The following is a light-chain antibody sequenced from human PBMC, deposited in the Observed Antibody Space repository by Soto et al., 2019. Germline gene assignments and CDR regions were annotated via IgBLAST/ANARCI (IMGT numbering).Light chain of an antibody. CDR3: QQYNNWPQT. V-gene: IGKV3D-15*01. CDR1: QSVSSN. CDR2: GAS. Sequence: EIVMTQSPATLSVSPGERATLSCRASQSVSSNLAWYQQQPGHAPRLLIYGASTRANGIPASFSGSGSGTEYTLTISSLQSEDLSVYHCQQYNNWPQTFGQGTKLEI. J-gene: IGKJ2*01.